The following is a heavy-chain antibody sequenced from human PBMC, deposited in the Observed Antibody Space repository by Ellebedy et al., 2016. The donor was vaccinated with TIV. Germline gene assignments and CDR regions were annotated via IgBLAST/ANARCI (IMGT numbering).Heavy chain of an antibody. Sequence: GESLKISXAVSGFIFRIYDMSWVRQAPGKGLEWVSGISGRSGATYYADSVKGRFTISRDFSNNTLYLQLDSLRLEDTAVYYCANFGSGIRRDYWGQGSLVTVSS. CDR2: ISGRSGAT. V-gene: IGHV3-23*01. D-gene: IGHD3-10*01. CDR3: ANFGSGIRRDY. J-gene: IGHJ4*02. CDR1: GFIFRIYD.